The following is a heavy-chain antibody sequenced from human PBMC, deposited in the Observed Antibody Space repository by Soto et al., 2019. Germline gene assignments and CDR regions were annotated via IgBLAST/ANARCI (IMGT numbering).Heavy chain of an antibody. V-gene: IGHV4-59*01. CDR1: GVSISSGY. CDR3: ATANTTCPGCYS. CDR2: TSHSGLR. D-gene: IGHD2-2*01. Sequence: QVPLQESGPGLVKPSETLSLTCIVSGVSISSGYCTWIRQSPGKVLEWIGYTSHSGLRHYRASLQSRLTMSVETSKNQSSLNLTSVTAADTAIYYCATANTTCPGCYSWGQGTLVTVSS. J-gene: IGHJ5*02.